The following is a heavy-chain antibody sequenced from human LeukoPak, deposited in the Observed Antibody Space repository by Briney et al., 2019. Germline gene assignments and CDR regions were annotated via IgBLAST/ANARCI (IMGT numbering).Heavy chain of an antibody. J-gene: IGHJ5*01. D-gene: IGHD4-17*01. V-gene: IGHV4-34*01. CDR1: GGSFSGYY. CDR3: ARAPDGVWFGY. Sequence: SETLSLTCAVYGGSFSGYYWNWIRQSPGKGLEWIGEINHSGTTNYNPSLKSRVSISVDTSKNQFSLKLSSVTAADTAVYFCARAPDGVWFGYWGQGTLVTVSS. CDR2: INHSGTT.